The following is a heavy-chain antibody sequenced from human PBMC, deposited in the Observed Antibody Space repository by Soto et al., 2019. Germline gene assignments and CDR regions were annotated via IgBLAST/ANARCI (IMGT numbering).Heavy chain of an antibody. Sequence: QVQLVQSGAEVKKPGASVKVSCKASGYTFTSYYMHWVRQAPGQGLEWMGIINPSGGSTSYAQKCQGRVTMTRDTSTSTVYMELSSLRSEDTAVYYCARVATMARTFDYWGQGTLVTVSS. CDR3: ARVATMARTFDY. J-gene: IGHJ4*02. V-gene: IGHV1-46*03. CDR2: INPSGGST. CDR1: GYTFTSYY. D-gene: IGHD3-10*01.